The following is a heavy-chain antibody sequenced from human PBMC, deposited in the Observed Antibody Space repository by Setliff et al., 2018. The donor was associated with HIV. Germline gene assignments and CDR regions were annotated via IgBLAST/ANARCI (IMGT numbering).Heavy chain of an antibody. CDR3: AREGGTTEGNIVIVAAPFFYLDV. D-gene: IGHD2-21*02. J-gene: IGHJ2*01. CDR2: INPSGGTT. Sequence: ASVKVSCKASGYSFSTYYMHWVRQAPGQGLEWMGVINPSGGTTRYAQKFQGRVTLTRDTSTNTVYMEVSSLTSEDTAVYYCAREGGTTEGNIVIVAAPFFYLDVWGRGTLVTVSS. V-gene: IGHV1-46*01. CDR1: GYSFSTYY.